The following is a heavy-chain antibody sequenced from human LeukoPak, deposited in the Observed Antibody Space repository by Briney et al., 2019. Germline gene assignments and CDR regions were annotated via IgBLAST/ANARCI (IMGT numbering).Heavy chain of an antibody. Sequence: GGSLRLYCAASGFTFSSYWMSWVRQAPGKGLEWVANIKQDGSEKYYVDSVKGRFTIYRDNAKNSLYLQMNSLRAEDTAVYYCARDMVDYDFWSGYYASDYWGQGTLVTVSS. CDR1: GFTFSSYW. CDR2: IKQDGSEK. V-gene: IGHV3-7*01. J-gene: IGHJ4*02. CDR3: ARDMVDYDFWSGYYASDY. D-gene: IGHD3-3*01.